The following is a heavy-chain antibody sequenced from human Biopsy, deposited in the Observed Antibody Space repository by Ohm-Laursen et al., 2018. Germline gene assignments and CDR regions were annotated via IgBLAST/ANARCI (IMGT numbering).Heavy chain of an antibody. CDR3: ARATNSTGWPYYYFYGMDV. D-gene: IGHD2/OR15-2a*01. J-gene: IGHJ6*02. V-gene: IGHV4-59*01. Sequence: TPSLTCTVSGGSISSDYWSWIRQTPGKGLEWIGYIYYSGSTNYNPSLKSRVTISVDTSKNQFSLRLNSVTAADTAVYYCARATNSTGWPYYYFYGMDVWGQGTTVTVS. CDR2: IYYSGST. CDR1: GGSISSDY.